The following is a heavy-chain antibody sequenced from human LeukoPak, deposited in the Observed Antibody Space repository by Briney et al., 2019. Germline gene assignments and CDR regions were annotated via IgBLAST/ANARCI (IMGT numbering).Heavy chain of an antibody. CDR2: ISSGANST. CDR1: GFIFSDYY. V-gene: IGHV3-11*01. J-gene: IGHJ4*02. D-gene: IGHD3-16*02. Sequence: PGGSLRLSCAASGFIFSDYYMSWFRQAPGKGLEWISFISSGANSTYYADSVKGRFTISRDNAKNSLYLQMNSLRVDDTAVYYCVRRGSRSYWGQGTLVTVSS. CDR3: VRRGSRSY.